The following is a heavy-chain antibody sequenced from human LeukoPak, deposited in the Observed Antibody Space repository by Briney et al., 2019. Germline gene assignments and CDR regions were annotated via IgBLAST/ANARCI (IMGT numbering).Heavy chain of an antibody. V-gene: IGHV4-38-2*02. CDR2: IYHSGST. D-gene: IGHD3-10*01. Sequence: SETLSLTCTVSGYSISSGYYWGWIRQPPGKGLEWIGSIYHSGSTYYNPSLKSRVTISVDTSKNQFSLKLSSVTAADTAVYYCARGGVRGVRGAFDIWGQGTMVTVSS. J-gene: IGHJ3*02. CDR3: ARGGVRGVRGAFDI. CDR1: GYSISSGYY.